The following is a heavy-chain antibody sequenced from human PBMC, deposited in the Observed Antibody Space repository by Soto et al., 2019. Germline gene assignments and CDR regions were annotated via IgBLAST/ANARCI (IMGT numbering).Heavy chain of an antibody. CDR1: GGSISSYY. Sequence: SETLSLTCTVSGGSISSYYWSWIRQPPGKGLEWIGYIYYSGSTNYNPSLKSRVTISVDTSKNQFSLKLSSVTAADTAVYYCEREGNTPFDYRAQGALVTVS. CDR2: IYYSGST. J-gene: IGHJ5*01. D-gene: IGHD2-2*02. V-gene: IGHV4-59*01. CDR3: EREGNTPFDY.